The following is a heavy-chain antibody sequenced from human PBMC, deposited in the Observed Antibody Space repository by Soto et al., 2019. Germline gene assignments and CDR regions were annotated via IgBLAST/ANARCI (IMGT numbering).Heavy chain of an antibody. Sequence: SETLSLTCAVSGGSISSSNWWSWVRQPPGKGLEWIGEIYHSGSTNYNPSLKSRVTISVDKSKNQFSLKLNPLTAADTAVYYCARCIAAAGPIDYWGQGTLVTVS. J-gene: IGHJ4*02. CDR2: IYHSGST. D-gene: IGHD6-13*01. CDR1: GGSISSSNW. CDR3: ARCIAAAGPIDY. V-gene: IGHV4-4*02.